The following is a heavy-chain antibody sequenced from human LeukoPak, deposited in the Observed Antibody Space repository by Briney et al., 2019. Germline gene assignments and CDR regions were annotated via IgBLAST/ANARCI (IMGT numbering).Heavy chain of an antibody. D-gene: IGHD3-22*01. J-gene: IGHJ2*01. Sequence: SETLSLTCAASGGSISSSNWWSWVRQPPGKGLEWIGEIFHTGSTKYNSSLESRVTISIDKSKNHFSLKLSSVTAADTAVYYCAKYYYDSREHWYFDLWGRGTLVTVSS. CDR1: GGSISSSNW. CDR2: IFHTGST. V-gene: IGHV4-4*02. CDR3: AKYYYDSREHWYFDL.